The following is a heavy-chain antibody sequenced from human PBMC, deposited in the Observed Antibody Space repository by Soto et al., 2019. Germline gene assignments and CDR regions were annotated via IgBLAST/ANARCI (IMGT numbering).Heavy chain of an antibody. J-gene: IGHJ5*02. CDR2: ISSSGSYI. Sequence: EVQLVESGGGLVKPGGSLRLSCAASGFTFSSYSMGWVRQAPGKGLEWVAYISSSGSYIYYADSVKGRFTFSRDNAKKSVLLQMNSLRAEDTAVYYCARGGYDLNSFDPWGQGTLVTVSS. CDR1: GFTFSSYS. D-gene: IGHD3-22*01. CDR3: ARGGYDLNSFDP. V-gene: IGHV3-21*01.